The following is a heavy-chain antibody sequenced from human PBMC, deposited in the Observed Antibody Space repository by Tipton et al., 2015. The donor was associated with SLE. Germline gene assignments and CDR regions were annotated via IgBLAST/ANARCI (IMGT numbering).Heavy chain of an antibody. Sequence: SLRLSCAASGFTFSSYAMHWVRQASGKGLEWVGRIRSKANSYATAYAASVKGRFTISRDDSKNTAYLQMNSLKTEDTAVYYCTLGGELPAFDYWGQGTLVTVSS. D-gene: IGHD1-26*01. CDR3: TLGGELPAFDY. V-gene: IGHV3-73*01. CDR1: GFTFSSYA. CDR2: IRSKANSYAT. J-gene: IGHJ4*02.